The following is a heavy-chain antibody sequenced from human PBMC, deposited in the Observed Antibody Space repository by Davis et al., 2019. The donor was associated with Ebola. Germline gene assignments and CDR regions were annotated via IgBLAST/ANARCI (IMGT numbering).Heavy chain of an antibody. CDR2: INHSGST. J-gene: IGHJ4*02. V-gene: IGHV4-39*07. D-gene: IGHD3-10*01. Sequence: SETLSLTCTVPGGPISSSSYYWSWIRQPPGKGLEWIGEINHSGSTNYNPSLKNRVTITVDTSKNQFSLKLSSVTDADTAVYYCARADTYYYGSGSYYNRRYYFDYWGQGTLVTVSS. CDR3: ARADTYYYGSGSYYNRRYYFDY. CDR1: GGPISSSSYY.